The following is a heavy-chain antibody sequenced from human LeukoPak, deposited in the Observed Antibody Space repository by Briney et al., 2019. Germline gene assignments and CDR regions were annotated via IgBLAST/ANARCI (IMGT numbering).Heavy chain of an antibody. J-gene: IGHJ5*01. CDR1: GFTFSDYS. D-gene: IGHD6-19*01. CDR2: INANSGTT. CDR3: AKPISGGLAVTADWFHP. Sequence: GGSLRLSCAASGFTFSDYSMSWLRQPPGKGLEWVSTINANSGTTSYAASVRGRFSISRDNSKNTLYLQLNTLRADDTATYYCAKPISGGLAVTADWFHPWGQGTLVVVSS. V-gene: IGHV3-23*01.